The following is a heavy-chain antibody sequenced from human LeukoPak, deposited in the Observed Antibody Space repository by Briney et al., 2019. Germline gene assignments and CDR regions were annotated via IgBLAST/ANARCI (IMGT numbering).Heavy chain of an antibody. CDR2: INYSGRI. V-gene: IGHV4-39*07. D-gene: IGHD3-10*01. CDR3: ARPGTYYYGSGNYMDV. Sequence: PSETLSLTCTVSGGSISSTYFYWGWIRQPPGKGLEWIGSINYSGRIYYNPSLKSRVTISVDTSKNQFSLKLSSVTAADTAVYYCARPGTYYYGSGNYMDVWGRGTTVTISS. J-gene: IGHJ6*03. CDR1: GGSISSTYFY.